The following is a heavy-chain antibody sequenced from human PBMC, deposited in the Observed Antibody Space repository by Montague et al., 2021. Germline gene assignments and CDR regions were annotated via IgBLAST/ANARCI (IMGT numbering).Heavy chain of an antibody. D-gene: IGHD3-10*01. Sequence: SETLSLTCTVSSGSIFHAYWSWVRQPPGKGLEWLGSMFYGGATSNNPSLKSRVTMSIDTSTNQFSLKLSSVTAADTAVYYCAKQDYFVSGTSYKGFDPWGQGILVTVSS. J-gene: IGHJ5*02. CDR2: MFYGGAT. CDR1: SGSIFHAY. V-gene: IGHV4-59*08. CDR3: AKQDYFVSGTSYKGFDP.